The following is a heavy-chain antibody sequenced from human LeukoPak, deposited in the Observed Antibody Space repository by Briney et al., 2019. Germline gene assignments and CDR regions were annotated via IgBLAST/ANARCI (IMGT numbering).Heavy chain of an antibody. J-gene: IGHJ4*02. CDR1: GFTVSSNY. CDR3: ARAEVYYDSSGSYYFDY. D-gene: IGHD3-22*01. CDR2: IYSGGST. Sequence: GGSLRLSCAASGFTVSSNYMSWVRQAPGKGLEWVSVIYSGGSTYYADSVKGRFTISRDNSKNTLYLQMNSLRAEDTAVYYCARAEVYYDSSGSYYFDYWGQGTLVTVSS. V-gene: IGHV3-53*01.